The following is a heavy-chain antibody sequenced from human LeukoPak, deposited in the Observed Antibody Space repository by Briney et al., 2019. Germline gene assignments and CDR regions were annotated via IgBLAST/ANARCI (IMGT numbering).Heavy chain of an antibody. CDR3: ASWGSSGWYLEDAFDV. D-gene: IGHD6-19*01. J-gene: IGHJ3*01. CDR1: GGSINSHSYY. Sequence: SQTLSLTCSVSGGSINSHSYYWSWIRQPAGKGLEWIGRIYISGSTNYNPSLKSRVTISIDTSKSQFSLKLNSVTAADTAVYYCASWGSSGWYLEDAFDVWGLGTMVTVSS. CDR2: IYISGST. V-gene: IGHV4-61*02.